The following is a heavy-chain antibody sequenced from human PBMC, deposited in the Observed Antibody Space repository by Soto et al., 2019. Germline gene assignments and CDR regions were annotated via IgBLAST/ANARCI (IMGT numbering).Heavy chain of an antibody. CDR1: GGTFSSYA. V-gene: IGHV1-69*10. CDR2: IIPILGIA. CDR3: ARAPYYYGSGERFPHFDP. D-gene: IGHD3-10*01. Sequence: GASVKVSCKASGGTFSSYAISWVRQAPGQGLEWMGGIIPILGIANYAQKLQGRVTITADKSTSTAYMELSSLRSEDTAVYYCARAPYYYGSGERFPHFDPWGQGTLVTVSS. J-gene: IGHJ5*02.